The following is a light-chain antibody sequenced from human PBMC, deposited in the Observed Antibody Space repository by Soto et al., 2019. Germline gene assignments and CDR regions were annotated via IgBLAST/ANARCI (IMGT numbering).Light chain of an antibody. V-gene: IGLV2-14*01. Sequence: QSALTQPASVSGSPGQSITISCTGTNSVVGRYNYVSWYQQYPGRAPKLIIYEVTNRPSGVSDRFSGSKSGNVASLTISGLQAADEADYYCGSYTTTYVRIFGTGTKLTVL. CDR3: GSYTTTYVRI. CDR2: EVT. CDR1: NSVVGRYNY. J-gene: IGLJ1*01.